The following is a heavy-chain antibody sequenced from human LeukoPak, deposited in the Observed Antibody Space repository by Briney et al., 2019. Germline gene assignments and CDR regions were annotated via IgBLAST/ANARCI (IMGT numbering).Heavy chain of an antibody. V-gene: IGHV3-7*01. CDR2: IKQDGSEK. D-gene: IGHD6-19*01. Sequence: GSLRLSCAASGFTFSSYWMSWVRQAPGKGLEWVANIKQDGSEKYYVDSVKGRFTISRDNAKNSLYLQMNSLRAEDTAVYYCASPKGIAVAGTSYYYGMDVWGQGTTVTVSS. J-gene: IGHJ6*02. CDR3: ASPKGIAVAGTSYYYGMDV. CDR1: GFTFSSYW.